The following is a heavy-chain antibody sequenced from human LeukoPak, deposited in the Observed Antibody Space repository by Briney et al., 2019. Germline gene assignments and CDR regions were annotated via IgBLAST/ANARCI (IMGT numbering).Heavy chain of an antibody. CDR3: AREISGYGSGSYYYYFDY. V-gene: IGHV3-21*01. Sequence: GGSLRLSCAASGFIFSSYNMNWVRQAPGKGLEWVSSISSSSIYIYYADSVKGRFTISRDNAKNSLYLQMNSLRAEGTAVYYCAREISGYGSGSYYYYFDYWGQGTLVTVSS. D-gene: IGHD3-10*01. CDR2: ISSSSIYI. J-gene: IGHJ4*02. CDR1: GFIFSSYN.